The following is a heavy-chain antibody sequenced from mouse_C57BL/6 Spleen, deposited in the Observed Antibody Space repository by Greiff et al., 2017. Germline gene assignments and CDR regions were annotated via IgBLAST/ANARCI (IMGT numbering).Heavy chain of an antibody. J-gene: IGHJ4*01. D-gene: IGHD2-1*01. V-gene: IGHV5-17*01. CDR3: ARPYGTSSFYYAMDY. Sequence: EVQVVESGGGLVKPGGSLKLSCAASGFTFSNYGMHWVRQAPEKGLEWVAYISSGSSTIYYADTVKGRFTISRDNAKNTLFLQMTSLRSEYTAMYYCARPYGTSSFYYAMDYWGQGTSVTVSS. CDR2: ISSGSSTI. CDR1: GFTFSNYG.